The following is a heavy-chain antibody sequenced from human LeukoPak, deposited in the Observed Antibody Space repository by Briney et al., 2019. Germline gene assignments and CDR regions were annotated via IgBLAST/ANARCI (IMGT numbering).Heavy chain of an antibody. CDR1: GFTFSSHH. Sequence: SGGSLRLSCVASGFTFSSHHMNWVRQTPGKGLESVATIKPDGSEKYYVDSVKGRFTISRDNAKSSLYLQMNSLRAEDTGVYFCARMSSYCDYWGQETLVTVSS. D-gene: IGHD2-2*01. CDR3: ARMSSYCDY. J-gene: IGHJ4*02. CDR2: IKPDGSEK. V-gene: IGHV3-7*01.